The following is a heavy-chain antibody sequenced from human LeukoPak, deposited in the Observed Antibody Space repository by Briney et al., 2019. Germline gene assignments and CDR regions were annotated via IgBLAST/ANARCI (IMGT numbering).Heavy chain of an antibody. Sequence: ASVKVSGKASGNTLPTYYIPWVGRPPGQGLDGRGIINPSGGSTSYAQKFQGRVTMTRDTSTSTVYMELSSLRSEDTAVYYCARGSPVGDYYGMDVWGQGTTVTVSS. CDR2: INPSGGST. V-gene: IGHV1-46*01. J-gene: IGHJ6*02. CDR1: GNTLPTYY. CDR3: ARGSPVGDYYGMDV. D-gene: IGHD1-26*01.